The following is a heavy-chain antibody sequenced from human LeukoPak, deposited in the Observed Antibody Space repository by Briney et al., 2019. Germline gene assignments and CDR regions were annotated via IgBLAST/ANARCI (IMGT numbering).Heavy chain of an antibody. D-gene: IGHD4-17*01. CDR3: ARGSPGDYGDYEDYYYYMDV. V-gene: IGHV1-18*01. CDR1: GYTFTSYG. J-gene: IGHJ6*03. CDR2: ISAYNGNT. Sequence: ASVKVSCKASGYTFTSYGISWVRQAPGQGLEWMGWISAYNGNTNYAQKLQGRVTMTTDTSTSTAYMELRSLRSDDTAVYYCARGSPGDYGDYEDYYYYMDVWGKGTTVTISS.